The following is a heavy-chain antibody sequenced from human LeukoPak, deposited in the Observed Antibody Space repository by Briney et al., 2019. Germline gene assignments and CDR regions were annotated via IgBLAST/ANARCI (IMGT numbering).Heavy chain of an antibody. CDR2: ISWDGDNT. CDR3: AKDLDVAGTINYYYYGMDV. V-gene: IGHV3-43D*04. Sequence: GGSLRLSCAASGFTFDDYAMHWVRQAPGKGVEWVSLISWDGDNTYYADSVRGRFTISRDNSKKSLYLQMNSLRAEDTALYYCAKDLDVAGTINYYYYGMDVWGKGTTVTVSS. CDR1: GFTFDDYA. D-gene: IGHD6-19*01. J-gene: IGHJ6*04.